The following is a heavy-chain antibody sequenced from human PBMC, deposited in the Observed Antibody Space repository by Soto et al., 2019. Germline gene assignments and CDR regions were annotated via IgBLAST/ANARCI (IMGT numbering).Heavy chain of an antibody. Sequence: QVQLVESGGGVVQPGRALRLSCAASGFTFNTSGMHWLRQAPGKGLEWVAVIAFDGSQAFYGDSVRGRFPISRDNSKNTLFLQMKSLTPEDTAVYYCATKVRVTNYLYYGMDVWGQGTTVTVSS. D-gene: IGHD2-21*02. CDR3: ATKVRVTNYLYYGMDV. CDR1: GFTFNTSG. J-gene: IGHJ6*02. CDR2: IAFDGSQA. V-gene: IGHV3-30*03.